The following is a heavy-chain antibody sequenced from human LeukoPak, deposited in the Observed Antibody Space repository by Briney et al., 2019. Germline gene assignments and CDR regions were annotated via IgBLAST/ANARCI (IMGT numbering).Heavy chain of an antibody. CDR2: IYYSGST. Sequence: SETLSLTCTVSGGSISSGSYYWGWIRQPPGKGLEWIGSIYYSGSTYYNPSLKSRVSISIDTSKNQFSLDLRSVTAADTAVYYCARGGAYTYGYYWGQGTLVTVSS. CDR3: ARGGAYTYGYY. CDR1: GGSISSGSYY. V-gene: IGHV4-39*01. J-gene: IGHJ4*02. D-gene: IGHD5-18*01.